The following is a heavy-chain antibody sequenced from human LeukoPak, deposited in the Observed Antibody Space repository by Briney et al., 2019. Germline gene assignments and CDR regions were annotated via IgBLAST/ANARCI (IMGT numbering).Heavy chain of an antibody. J-gene: IGHJ4*02. D-gene: IGHD1-1*01. CDR2: IPYDGSNK. CDR1: GFTLSSIG. CDR3: AYLGLSSDWNDVPGPQIDY. V-gene: IGHV3-30*03. Sequence: GGPLSLSCPASGFTLSSIGMTWARQAPGKGLEWGAVIPYDGSNKYYADSVKGRFTISRDNSTNTLYLQMNSLRAEDTAVYYCAYLGLSSDWNDVPGPQIDYWGQGTLVTVSS.